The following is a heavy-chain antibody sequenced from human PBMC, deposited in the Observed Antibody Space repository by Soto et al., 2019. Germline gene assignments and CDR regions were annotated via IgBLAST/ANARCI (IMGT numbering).Heavy chain of an antibody. CDR3: ARVWGGAFDI. CDR2: IYYSGTT. Sequence: PSESLSLTCTVSGDSITSNSYFWAWIRQPPGKGLEWIGSIYYSGTTYYNPSLKSRVTISVDRSKNQFSLKLSSVTAADTAVYYCARVWGGAFDIWGQGTMVTV. CDR1: GDSITSNSYF. J-gene: IGHJ3*02. V-gene: IGHV4-39*02. D-gene: IGHD3-10*01.